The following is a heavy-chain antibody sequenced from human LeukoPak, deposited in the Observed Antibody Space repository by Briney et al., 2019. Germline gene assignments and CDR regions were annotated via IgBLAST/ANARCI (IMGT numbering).Heavy chain of an antibody. J-gene: IGHJ4*02. CDR2: INPNSGGT. V-gene: IGHV1-2*02. D-gene: IGHD5-24*01. CDR3: AVGRDDFSSGPFDY. CDR1: GYTFNGYY. Sequence: ASVKVSCKASGYTFNGYYLHWVRQAPGQGLKWMGWINPNSGGTIYAQKFQGRVTMTRDTSISTAYMELSRLRYDDTAVHYCAVGRDDFSSGPFDYWGQGTLVTVSS.